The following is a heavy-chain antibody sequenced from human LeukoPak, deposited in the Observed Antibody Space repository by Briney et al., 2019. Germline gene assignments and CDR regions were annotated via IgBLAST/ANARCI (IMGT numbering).Heavy chain of an antibody. Sequence: GGSLRLSCAASEFTFSNYAMSWVRQAPGKGLVWVSRINSAGSSTNYADSVKGRFTISRDNAKNTLYLQMNSLRAEDTAVYYCARESDDSGAFDVWGQGTMVTVSS. CDR1: EFTFSNYA. D-gene: IGHD4/OR15-4a*01. J-gene: IGHJ3*01. CDR3: ARESDDSGAFDV. CDR2: INSAGSST. V-gene: IGHV3-74*01.